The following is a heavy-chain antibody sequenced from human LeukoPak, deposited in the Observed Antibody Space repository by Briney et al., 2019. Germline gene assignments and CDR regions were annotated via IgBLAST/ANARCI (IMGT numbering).Heavy chain of an antibody. Sequence: PGGSLRLSCGASGFRLGSYSMDWVRQAPGKGLEWVSHINSGSYTIYYADSVKGRFTISRDNAGNSLYLQMNSLRDEETAVYYCARVLLERPGIDSFDMWGQGTMVTVSS. J-gene: IGHJ3*02. D-gene: IGHD1-1*01. CDR2: INSGSYTI. V-gene: IGHV3-48*02. CDR3: ARVLLERPGIDSFDM. CDR1: GFRLGSYS.